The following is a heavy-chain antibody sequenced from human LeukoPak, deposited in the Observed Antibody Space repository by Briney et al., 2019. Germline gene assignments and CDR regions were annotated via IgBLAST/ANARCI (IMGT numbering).Heavy chain of an antibody. V-gene: IGHV1-8*01. CDR1: GYTFTSYD. D-gene: IGHD6-19*01. J-gene: IGHJ4*02. CDR2: MNPNSGNT. CDR3: ARTAVADPDFDY. Sequence: ASVKVSCKASGYTFTSYDINWVRQATGQGLEWMGWMNPNSGNTGYAQKFQGRVTMTRNTSISTAYMELSSLRSEDTAVYYCARTAVADPDFDYWGQGTLVTVSS.